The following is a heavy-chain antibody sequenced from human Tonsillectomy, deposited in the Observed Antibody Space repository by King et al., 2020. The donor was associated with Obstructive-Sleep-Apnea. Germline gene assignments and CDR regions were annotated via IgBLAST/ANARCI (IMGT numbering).Heavy chain of an antibody. CDR1: GFTFSSYS. D-gene: IGHD2-21*02. CDR3: PRVSGYCGGDCYPNEPFDY. J-gene: IGHJ4*02. CDR2: ISSSSSTI. Sequence: VQLVESGGGLVQPGGSLRLSCAASGFTFSSYSMNWVRQAPGKGLDWVSYISSSSSTIYYADSVKGRFTISRDNAKNSLYLQMNSLRAEDTAVYYCPRVSGYCGGDCYPNEPFDYWGQGTLVTVSS. V-gene: IGHV3-48*04.